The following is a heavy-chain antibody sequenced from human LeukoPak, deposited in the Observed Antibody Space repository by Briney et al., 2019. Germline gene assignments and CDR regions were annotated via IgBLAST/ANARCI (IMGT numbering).Heavy chain of an antibody. J-gene: IGHJ4*02. V-gene: IGHV1-24*01. D-gene: IGHD4-17*01. Sequence: GASVKVSCKVSGYTLTEKSMHGVRQAPGQGLDWMGGFNPEDVETIYARSFQGRLTVTEDTSTDTAYMELSSLRAEDTAMYYCATEIVGYGDVHYFDSWGQGTLVTVSS. CDR1: GYTLTEKS. CDR3: ATEIVGYGDVHYFDS. CDR2: FNPEDVET.